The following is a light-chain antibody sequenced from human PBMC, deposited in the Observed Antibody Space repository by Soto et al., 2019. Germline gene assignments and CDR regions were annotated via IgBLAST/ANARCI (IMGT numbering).Light chain of an antibody. CDR2: STS. CDR1: TGAVTSGYY. Sequence: QAVVTQEPSLTVSPGGTVTLTCASSTGAVTSGYYPNWFQQKPGQAPRALIYSTSNKQSWTPARFSGSLLGGKAALTLSGVQPEDEAEYYCLLYYGGADVFGTGTKLTVL. J-gene: IGLJ1*01. V-gene: IGLV7-43*01. CDR3: LLYYGGADV.